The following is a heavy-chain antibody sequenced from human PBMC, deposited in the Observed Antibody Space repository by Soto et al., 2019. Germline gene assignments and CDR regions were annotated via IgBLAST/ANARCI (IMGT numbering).Heavy chain of an antibody. CDR3: ATEYDFWSGYTLY. D-gene: IGHD3-3*01. J-gene: IGHJ4*02. V-gene: IGHV3-74*01. CDR2: INSDGSST. Sequence: GGSLRLSCAASGFTFSSYWMHWVRQAPGKGLVWVSRINSDGSSTSYADSVKGRFTISRDNAKNTLYLQMNSLRAEDTAVYYCATEYDFWSGYTLYWGQGTLVTVSS. CDR1: GFTFSSYW.